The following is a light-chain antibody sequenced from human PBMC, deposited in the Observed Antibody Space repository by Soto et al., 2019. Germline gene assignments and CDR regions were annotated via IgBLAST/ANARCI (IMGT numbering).Light chain of an antibody. CDR3: SSYTSSSTYV. CDR2: DVS. J-gene: IGLJ1*01. Sequence: QSALTQPPSVSGSPGQSVGLSCTGTSSDVGNSNGVSWYQQPPGTAPKLMIYDVSNRPSGVPDRFSGSKSGNTASLTISGLQAEDEADYYCSSYTSSSTYVFGTGTKVTVL. V-gene: IGLV2-18*02. CDR1: SSDVGNSNG.